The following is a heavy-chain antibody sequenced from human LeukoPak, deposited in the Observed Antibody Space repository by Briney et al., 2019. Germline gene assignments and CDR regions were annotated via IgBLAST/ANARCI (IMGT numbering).Heavy chain of an antibody. CDR1: GGSINSYY. V-gene: IGHV4-59*01. J-gene: IGHJ4*02. D-gene: IGHD3/OR15-3a*01. CDR2: IYYTGST. Sequence: PSETLSLTRTVSGGSINSYYWSWIRQPPGKGLECIGHIYYTGSTYYKPSLESRVTILVDTAKNQISLKLSSVTAADTAVYYCARYEEFSTGYSASSPRHYFDHWGQGTLVTVSS. CDR3: ARYEEFSTGYSASSPRHYFDH.